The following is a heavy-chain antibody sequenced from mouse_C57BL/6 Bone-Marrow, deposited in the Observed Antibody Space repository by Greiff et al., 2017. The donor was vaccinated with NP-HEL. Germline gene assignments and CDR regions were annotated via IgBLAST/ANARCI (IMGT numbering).Heavy chain of an antibody. J-gene: IGHJ2*01. CDR3: ARRDYYGSRGKLYFDY. D-gene: IGHD1-1*01. V-gene: IGHV5-12*01. CDR1: GFTFSDYY. Sequence: EVKVVESGGGLVQPGGSLKLSCAASGFTFSDYYMYWVRQTPEKRLEWVAYISNGGGSTYYPDTVKGRFTISRDNAKNTLYLQMSRLKSEDTAMYYCARRDYYGSRGKLYFDYWGQGTTLTVSS. CDR2: ISNGGGST.